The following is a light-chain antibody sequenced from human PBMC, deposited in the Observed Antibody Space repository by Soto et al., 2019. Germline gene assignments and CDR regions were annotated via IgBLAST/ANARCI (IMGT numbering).Light chain of an antibody. V-gene: IGKV3-11*01. J-gene: IGKJ3*01. CDR1: QSVSSY. CDR2: DAS. CDR3: QQRSNWPRL. Sequence: ESALRQSPATVSLSPGERDTLSCRASQSVSSYLAWYQQKPGQAPRLLIYDASNRATGIPARFSGSGSGTDFTLTISSLEPEDFAVYYCQQRSNWPRLFGPGTKVDIK.